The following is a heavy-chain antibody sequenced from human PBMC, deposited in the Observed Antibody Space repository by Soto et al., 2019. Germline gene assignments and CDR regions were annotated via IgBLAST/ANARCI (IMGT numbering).Heavy chain of an antibody. D-gene: IGHD2-15*01. Sequence: ASVKVSCKASGYTFTSYGISWVRHAPGQGLEWMGWISAYNGNTNYAQKLQGRVTMTTDTSTSTTYMELRSLRSDDTAVYYCARDYLGYCSGGSCPRTHYYYYGMDVWGQGTTVTVSS. CDR2: ISAYNGNT. CDR3: ARDYLGYCSGGSCPRTHYYYYGMDV. J-gene: IGHJ6*02. V-gene: IGHV1-18*01. CDR1: GYTFTSYG.